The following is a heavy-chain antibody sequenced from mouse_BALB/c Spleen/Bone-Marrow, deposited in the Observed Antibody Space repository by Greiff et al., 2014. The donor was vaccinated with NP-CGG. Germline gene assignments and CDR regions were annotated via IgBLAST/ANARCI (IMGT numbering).Heavy chain of an antibody. CDR3: ARPFTTVVATVFAY. J-gene: IGHJ3*01. Sequence: EVKLVESGGDLVKPGGSLKLSCAASGFSFSGYGMSWVRQTPDKRLEWVATIGVGSTYTYYPDSVKGRFTISRDNAKNTLYLRMSSLKAEDTAMYYCARPFTTVVATVFAYWGQGTLVTVSA. D-gene: IGHD1-1*01. CDR1: GFSFSGYG. V-gene: IGHV5-6*01. CDR2: IGVGSTYT.